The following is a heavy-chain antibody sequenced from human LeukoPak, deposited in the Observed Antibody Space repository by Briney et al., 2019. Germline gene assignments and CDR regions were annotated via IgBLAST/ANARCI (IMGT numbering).Heavy chain of an antibody. CDR1: GFTFSSNY. J-gene: IGHJ5*02. Sequence: GGSLRLSCAASGFTFSSNYMSWVRQAPGKGLKWVSVTYSGGSTYYADSVKGRFTISRDNSKNTLYLQMNSLRAEDTAVYYCASRATVTTDRFWFDPWGQGTLVTVSS. V-gene: IGHV3-53*01. CDR2: TYSGGST. D-gene: IGHD4-11*01. CDR3: ASRATVTTDRFWFDP.